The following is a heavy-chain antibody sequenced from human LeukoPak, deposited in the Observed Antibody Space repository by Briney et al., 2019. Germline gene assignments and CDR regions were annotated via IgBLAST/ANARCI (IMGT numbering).Heavy chain of an antibody. CDR3: ARVRYCSSTSCYAGGQPSRFDY. Sequence: ASVKVSCKASGYTFTSYGISWVRQAPGQRLEWMGWISAYNGNTNYAQKLQGRVTMTTDTSTSTAYMELRSLRSDDTAVHYCARVRYCSSTSCYAGGQPSRFDYWGQGTLVTVSS. CDR1: GYTFTSYG. D-gene: IGHD2-2*01. V-gene: IGHV1-18*01. CDR2: ISAYNGNT. J-gene: IGHJ4*02.